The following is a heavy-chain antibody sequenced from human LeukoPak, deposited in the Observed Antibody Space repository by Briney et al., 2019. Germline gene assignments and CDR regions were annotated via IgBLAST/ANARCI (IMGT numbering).Heavy chain of an antibody. V-gene: IGHV1-2*02. J-gene: IGHJ4*02. CDR3: ASVLYCGADCYSGRYFFDY. CDR2: INPNSGGT. Sequence: GASVKVSCKASGYTFTDYYMHWVRQAPGQGLEWMGWINPNSGGTKFAQKFQGRVTMTRDTSISTAYMELSRLRSDDTAVYYCASVLYCGADCYSGRYFFDYWGQGTLVTVSS. D-gene: IGHD2-21*02. CDR1: GYTFTDYY.